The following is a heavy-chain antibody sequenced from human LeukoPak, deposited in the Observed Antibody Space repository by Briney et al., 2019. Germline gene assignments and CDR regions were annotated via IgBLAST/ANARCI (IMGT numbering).Heavy chain of an antibody. D-gene: IGHD3-9*01. CDR1: GYSFTSYW. CDR2: IYPGDSDT. CDR3: ARGVYFDWLLVHY. J-gene: IGHJ4*02. Sequence: GESLQISCKGFGYSFTSYWIGWVRQMPGKGLEWMGIIYPGDSDTRYSPSFQGQVTISADKSISTAYLQWSSLKASDTAMYYCARGVYFDWLLVHYWGQGTLVTVSS. V-gene: IGHV5-51*01.